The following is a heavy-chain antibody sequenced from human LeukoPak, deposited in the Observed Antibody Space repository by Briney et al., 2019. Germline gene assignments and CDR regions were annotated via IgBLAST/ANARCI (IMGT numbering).Heavy chain of an antibody. V-gene: IGHV2-5*02. D-gene: IGHD3-10*01. CDR1: GFSLRTSGVG. CDR3: AHKEYYALGSLGDSFDY. J-gene: IGHJ4*02. Sequence: SGPTLVKPTQTLTLTCTLSGFSLRTSGVGVGWIRQPPGKALEWLAVIYWDDDKRHSPSLKNRLTITKDTSKNQVVLTMPNMDPVDTATYYCAHKEYYALGSLGDSFDYWGQGTLVTVSS. CDR2: IYWDDDK.